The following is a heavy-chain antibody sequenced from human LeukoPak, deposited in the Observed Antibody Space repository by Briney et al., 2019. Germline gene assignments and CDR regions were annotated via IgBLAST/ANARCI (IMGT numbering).Heavy chain of an antibody. V-gene: IGHV4-59*01. D-gene: IGHD1-26*01. Sequence: TSKTLSLTCSFSGDSISTYYWSWIRQSPGKGLEWIGHIYSSGNTDYNSSLKSRVTISVDTSKSQFSLRLSSVTATDTAVYYCARLRWQLVGPYFDYWGQGILVTVSS. J-gene: IGHJ4*02. CDR1: GDSISTYY. CDR3: ARLRWQLVGPYFDY. CDR2: IYSSGNT.